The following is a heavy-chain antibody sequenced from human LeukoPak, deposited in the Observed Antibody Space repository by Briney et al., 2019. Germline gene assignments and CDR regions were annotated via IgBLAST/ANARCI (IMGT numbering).Heavy chain of an antibody. V-gene: IGHV3-33*01. CDR2: IWYDGSNK. D-gene: IGHD2-2*01. CDR3: ARVRGSGFCSGSSCAKDPGYYYYMDV. CDR1: GFTFSSYG. J-gene: IGHJ6*03. Sequence: PGGSLRLSCAASGFTFSSYGMHWVRQAPGKGLEWVAVIWYDGSNKYYADSVKGRFTISRDNSKNTLYLQMNSLRAEDTAVYYCARVRGSGFCSGSSCAKDPGYYYYMDVWGKGTTVTVSS.